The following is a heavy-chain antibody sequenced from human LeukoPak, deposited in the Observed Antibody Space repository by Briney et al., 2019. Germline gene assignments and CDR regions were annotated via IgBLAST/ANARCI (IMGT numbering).Heavy chain of an antibody. CDR3: ARETFSSSWGDY. V-gene: IGHV3-30-3*01. D-gene: IGHD6-13*01. CDR2: ISYDGSNK. Sequence: GRSLRLSCAASGFTFSSYAMHWVRQAPGKGLEWVAVISYDGSNKYYADSVKGRFTISRDNSKNTLYLQINSLRAEDTAVYYCARETFSSSWGDYWGQGTLVTVSS. J-gene: IGHJ4*02. CDR1: GFTFSSYA.